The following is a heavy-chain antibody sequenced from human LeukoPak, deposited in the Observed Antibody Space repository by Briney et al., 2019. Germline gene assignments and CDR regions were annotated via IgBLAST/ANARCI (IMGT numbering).Heavy chain of an antibody. J-gene: IGHJ5*02. Sequence: SVKVSCKASGGTFSSYAISWVRQAPGQGLEWMGGIIPIFGTANYAQKFQGRVTITADESTNTSYMELSSLRSEDTAVYYCARGVDIVVVPAATNWFDPWGQGTLVTVSS. V-gene: IGHV1-69*01. D-gene: IGHD2-2*03. CDR2: IIPIFGTA. CDR3: ARGVDIVVVPAATNWFDP. CDR1: GGTFSSYA.